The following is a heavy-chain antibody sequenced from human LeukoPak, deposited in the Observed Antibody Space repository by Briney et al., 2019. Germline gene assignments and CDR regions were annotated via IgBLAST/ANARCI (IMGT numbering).Heavy chain of an antibody. CDR1: GFTFSSYS. D-gene: IGHD2-15*01. V-gene: IGHV3-21*01. J-gene: IGHJ4*02. Sequence: PGGSLRLSCAASGFTFSSYSMNWVRQAPGKGLEWVSSISSSSSYIYYADSVKSRFTISRDNAKNSLYLQMNSLRAEDTAVYYCARDRPSVGYCSGGSCYDFDYWGQGTLVTVSS. CDR3: ARDRPSVGYCSGGSCYDFDY. CDR2: ISSSSSYI.